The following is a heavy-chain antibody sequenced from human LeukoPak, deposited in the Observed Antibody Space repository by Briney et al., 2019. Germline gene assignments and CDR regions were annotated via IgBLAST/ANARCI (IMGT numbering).Heavy chain of an antibody. CDR3: AKVDEEGDYYDSSGQLDY. Sequence: GGSLRLSCAASGFTFSSYAMSWVRQAPGKGLEWVSAISGSGGRTYYADSVKGRFTISRDDSKNTLYLQMNSLRAEDTAVYYCAKVDEEGDYYDSSGQLDYWGQGTLVTVSS. CDR1: GFTFSSYA. V-gene: IGHV3-23*01. D-gene: IGHD3-22*01. J-gene: IGHJ4*02. CDR2: ISGSGGRT.